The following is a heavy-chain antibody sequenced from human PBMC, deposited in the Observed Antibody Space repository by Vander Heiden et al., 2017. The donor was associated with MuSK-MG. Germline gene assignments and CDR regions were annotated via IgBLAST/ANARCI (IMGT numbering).Heavy chain of an antibody. D-gene: IGHD6-19*01. CDR2: MSGRGGGT. CDR3: AKSAVAGTRYLDY. Sequence: MSWVRQAPGKGLVWASAMSGRGGGTYYAESVKGRFDISRDNSKNTLYLQMNSLRAGDTTVYYYAKSAVAGTRYLDYWGQGTLVAVSS. J-gene: IGHJ4*02. V-gene: IGHV3-23*01.